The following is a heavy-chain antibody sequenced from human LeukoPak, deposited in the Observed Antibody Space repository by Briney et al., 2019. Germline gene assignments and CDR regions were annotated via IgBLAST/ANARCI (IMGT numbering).Heavy chain of an antibody. V-gene: IGHV3-23*01. D-gene: IGHD3-10*01. CDR3: AKDNERFGEFRVLYRYFDL. J-gene: IGHJ2*01. CDR1: GFTFSSYA. Sequence: PGGSLRLSCAASGFTFSSYAMSWVRQAPGKGLEWVSAISGSGGSTYYADSVKGRFTISRDNSKNTLYLQMNSLRAEDTAVYYCAKDNERFGEFRVLYRYFDLWGRGTLVTVSS. CDR2: ISGSGGST.